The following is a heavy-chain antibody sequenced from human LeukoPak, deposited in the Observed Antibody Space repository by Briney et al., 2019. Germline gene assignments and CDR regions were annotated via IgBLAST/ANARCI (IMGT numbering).Heavy chain of an antibody. CDR2: IYPGDSDT. V-gene: IGHV5-51*01. Sequence: GESLKISCKGSGYSFTSYWIGWVRQMPGKGLEWMGIIYPGDSDTRYSPSFQGQVTISADKSISTAYLQWSSRKASDTAMYYWARRQAVKPFDYGGQETLVTVSS. CDR1: GYSFTSYW. J-gene: IGHJ4*02. D-gene: IGHD3-22*01. CDR3: ARRQAVKPFDY.